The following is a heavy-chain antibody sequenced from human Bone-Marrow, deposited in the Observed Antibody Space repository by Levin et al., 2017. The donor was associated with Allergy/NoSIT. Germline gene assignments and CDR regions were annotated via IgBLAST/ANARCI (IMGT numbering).Heavy chain of an antibody. CDR3: ASSEVSYYDILTGHSAPYYYYYYGMDV. Sequence: GGSLRLSCAASGFTFSDYYMSWIRQAPGKGLEWVSYISSSGSTIYYADSVKGRFTISRDNAKNSLYLQMNSLRAEDTAVYYCASSEVSYYDILTGHSAPYYYYYYGMDVWGQGTTVTVSS. V-gene: IGHV3-11*01. J-gene: IGHJ6*02. CDR2: ISSSGSTI. D-gene: IGHD3-9*01. CDR1: GFTFSDYY.